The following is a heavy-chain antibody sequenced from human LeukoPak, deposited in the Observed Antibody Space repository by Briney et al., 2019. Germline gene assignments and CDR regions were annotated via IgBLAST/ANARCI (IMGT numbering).Heavy chain of an antibody. Sequence: ASVKVSCKASGYTFTGYYMHWVRQAPGQGLEWMGWINPNSGGTNYAQKFQGRVTMTRDTSISTAYMELSRLRSDDTAVYYCARVNRDLARRQYGFDPWGRGTLVTVSS. D-gene: IGHD1-14*01. V-gene: IGHV1-2*02. CDR3: ARVNRDLARRQYGFDP. CDR2: INPNSGGT. J-gene: IGHJ5*02. CDR1: GYTFTGYY.